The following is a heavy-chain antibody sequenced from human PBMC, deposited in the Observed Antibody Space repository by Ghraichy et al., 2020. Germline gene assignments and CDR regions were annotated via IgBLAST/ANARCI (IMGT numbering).Heavy chain of an antibody. J-gene: IGHJ4*02. Sequence: ASVKVSCKAAGYTVTGYYMHWVRQAPGQGFEWMGWINPNSGGTNYAQKFQGRVTMTRDTSISTAYMELSRLRSDDTAVYYCAYYYGQNPDYWGQGTLVTVSS. V-gene: IGHV1-2*02. D-gene: IGHD3-10*01. CDR1: GYTVTGYY. CDR3: AYYYGQNPDY. CDR2: INPNSGGT.